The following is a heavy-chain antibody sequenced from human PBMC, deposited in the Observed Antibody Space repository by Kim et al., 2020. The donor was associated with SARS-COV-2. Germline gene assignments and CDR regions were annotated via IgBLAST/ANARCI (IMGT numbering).Heavy chain of an antibody. J-gene: IGHJ3*02. D-gene: IGHD3-22*01. V-gene: IGHV3-13*01. Sequence: YPGSVKGRFTISRENAKNSLYLQMNSLRAGDTAVYYCARVGYYDSSAFDIWGQGTMVTVSS. CDR3: ARVGYYDSSAFDI.